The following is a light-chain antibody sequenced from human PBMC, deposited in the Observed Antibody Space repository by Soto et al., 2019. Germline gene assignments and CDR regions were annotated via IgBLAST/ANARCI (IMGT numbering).Light chain of an antibody. CDR1: QSVMSNY. CDR3: QQSHSTPSA. V-gene: IGKV3D-7*01. J-gene: IGKJ1*01. CDR2: AAS. Sequence: TNCATKLPVSPGARATLSCRDSQSVMSNYLYWYQQKPGKPPRLLIYAASSRDSGIPARFSGSGSGTEFTLTISSLQPEDFATYYCQQSHSTPSAFGQGTKVDIK.